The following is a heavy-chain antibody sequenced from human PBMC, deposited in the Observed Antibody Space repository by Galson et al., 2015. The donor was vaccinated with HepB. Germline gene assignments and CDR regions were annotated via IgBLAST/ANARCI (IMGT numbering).Heavy chain of an antibody. Sequence: AVSGGSISSGGYSWSWIRQPPGKGLEWIGYIYHSGSTYYNPSLKSRVTISVDRSKNQFSLKLSSVTAADTAVYYCARGVRGAYGMDVWGQGTTVTVSS. J-gene: IGHJ6*02. CDR2: IYHSGST. CDR1: GGSISSGGYS. D-gene: IGHD3-10*01. CDR3: ARGVRGAYGMDV. V-gene: IGHV4-30-2*01.